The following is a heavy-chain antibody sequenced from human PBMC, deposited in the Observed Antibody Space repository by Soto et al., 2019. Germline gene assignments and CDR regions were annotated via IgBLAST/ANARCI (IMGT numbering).Heavy chain of an antibody. CDR1: GYTFTSYG. Sequence: ASVKVSCKASGYTFTSYGISWVRQAPGQGLEWMGWISAHNGNTNYAQKLQGRVTMTTDTSTSTAYMELRSLRSDDTAVYYCAREVKPARFNYGMDVWGQGTTVTVSS. V-gene: IGHV1-18*04. J-gene: IGHJ6*02. D-gene: IGHD3-9*01. CDR3: AREVKPARFNYGMDV. CDR2: ISAHNGNT.